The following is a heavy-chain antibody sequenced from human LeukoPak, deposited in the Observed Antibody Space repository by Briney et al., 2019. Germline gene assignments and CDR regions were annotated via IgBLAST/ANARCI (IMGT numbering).Heavy chain of an antibody. Sequence: SETLSLTCSVSGGSVSSYYWSWIRQPAGKGLEWIGRMYPSGTTHYNPSLKSRVAMSVDTSKNQFSLRLTSVTAADTAVYYCADDFGDWGQGTLVTVSS. V-gene: IGHV4-4*07. CDR2: MYPSGTT. CDR1: GGSVSSYY. CDR3: ADDFGD. D-gene: IGHD4-17*01. J-gene: IGHJ4*02.